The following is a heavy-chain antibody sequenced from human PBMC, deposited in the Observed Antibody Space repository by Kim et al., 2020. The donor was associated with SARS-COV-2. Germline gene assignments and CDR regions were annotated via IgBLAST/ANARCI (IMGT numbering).Heavy chain of an antibody. Sequence: DTVKGRFTISRDNAKNSLYLQMNSLRAEDTAVYYCARYLSMVRGVLPLYYWGQGTLVTVSS. D-gene: IGHD3-10*01. CDR3: ARYLSMVRGVLPLYY. V-gene: IGHV3-21*01. J-gene: IGHJ4*02.